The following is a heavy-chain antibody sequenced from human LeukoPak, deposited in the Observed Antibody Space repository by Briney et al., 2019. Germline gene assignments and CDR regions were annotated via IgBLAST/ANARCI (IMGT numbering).Heavy chain of an antibody. CDR1: GYSFTSYR. CDR2: IYPGDSDT. CDR3: ARHGGYCSSTSCYDY. D-gene: IGHD2-2*01. Sequence: GESLKISCKGSGYSFTSYRIGWVRQMPGKGLEWMGIIYPGDSDTRYSPSFQGQVTISADKSISTAYLQWSSLKASDTAMYYCARHGGYCSSTSCYDYWGQGTLVTVSS. V-gene: IGHV5-51*01. J-gene: IGHJ4*02.